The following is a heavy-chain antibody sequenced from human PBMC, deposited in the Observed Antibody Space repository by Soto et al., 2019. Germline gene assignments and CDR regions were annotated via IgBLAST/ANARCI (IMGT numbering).Heavy chain of an antibody. V-gene: IGHV3-74*01. D-gene: IGHD2-21*02. CDR2: LQTDGSHP. J-gene: IGHJ4*02. CDR3: ARGGDSDY. CDR1: EFTFNYYW. Sequence: EVQLVESGGGLVQPGGSLRLSCVASEFTFNYYWMHWVRQAPGEGLMWVSRLQTDGSHPDYADSVKGRFTISRDNAKNTLFLQMNNLGAEDAAVYYCARGGDSDYWGQGTVVTVSS.